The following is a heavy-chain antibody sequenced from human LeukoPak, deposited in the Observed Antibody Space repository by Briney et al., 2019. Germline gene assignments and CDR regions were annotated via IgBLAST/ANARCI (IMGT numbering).Heavy chain of an antibody. V-gene: IGHV3-20*04. CDR1: GFSFDDYG. Sequence: GGSLRLSCAASGFSFDDYGMSWVRQAPGKGLEWVSGINWNGGSTGYADSVKGRFTISRDNAKNSLSLQMNSLRVEDTALYYWARGGISIFGVVIYMDVWGKGTTVTVSS. D-gene: IGHD3-3*01. CDR2: INWNGGST. J-gene: IGHJ6*03. CDR3: ARGGISIFGVVIYMDV.